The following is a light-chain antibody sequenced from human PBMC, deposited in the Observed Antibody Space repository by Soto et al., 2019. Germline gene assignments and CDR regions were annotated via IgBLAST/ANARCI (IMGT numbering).Light chain of an antibody. Sequence: DIQMTQSPSTLSASVGDRVTITCRASQSISSWLAWYQQKPGKAPKLLIYDASYLERVVPSRFSGSGSGTEFTLTISSLQPDDLATYYCQQYNSFWTFGQGTKVDIK. CDR3: QQYNSFWT. CDR1: QSISSW. V-gene: IGKV1-5*01. CDR2: DAS. J-gene: IGKJ1*01.